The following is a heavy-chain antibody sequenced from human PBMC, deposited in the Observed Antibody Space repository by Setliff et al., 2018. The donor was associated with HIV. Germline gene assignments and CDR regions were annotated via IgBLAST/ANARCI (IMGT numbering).Heavy chain of an antibody. CDR1: GFTFSSYA. CDR2: ISYDGSIK. V-gene: IGHV3-30*04. J-gene: IGHJ5*02. Sequence: LRLSCAASGFTFSSYAMHWVRQAPGKGLEWVAVISYDGSIKYYADSVKGRFTISRDNSKNTLYLQMNSLRAEDTAVYYCARTSTTTGTTLNWFDPWGQGTLVTVSS. CDR3: ARTSTTTGTTLNWFDP. D-gene: IGHD1-1*01.